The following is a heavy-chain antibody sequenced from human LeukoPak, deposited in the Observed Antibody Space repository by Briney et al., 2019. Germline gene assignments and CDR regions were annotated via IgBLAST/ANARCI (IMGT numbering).Heavy chain of an antibody. CDR1: GYSISSGYY. V-gene: IGHV4-38-2*02. D-gene: IGHD5-18*01. CDR2: IHHSGST. J-gene: IGHJ4*02. CDR3: ARQIGYSYGYFDY. Sequence: SETLSLTCTVSGYSISSGYYWGWIRQPPGKGLEWIGTIHHSGSTNYNPSLKSRVTIAVDTSKNQFSLKLGSVTAADTAVYFCARQIGYSYGYFDYWGQGTLVTVSS.